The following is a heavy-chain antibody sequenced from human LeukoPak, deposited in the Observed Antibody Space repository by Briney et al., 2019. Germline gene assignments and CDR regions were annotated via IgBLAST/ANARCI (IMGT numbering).Heavy chain of an antibody. Sequence: PSETLSLTCAVYGGSFSGYYWSWIRQPPGKGLEWIGEINHSGSTNYNPSLKSRVTISVDTSKNQFSLKLSSVTAADTAVYYCARGWSSSWYSYDYWGQGTLVTVSS. J-gene: IGHJ4*02. CDR3: ARGWSSSWYSYDY. CDR2: INHSGST. D-gene: IGHD6-13*01. CDR1: GGSFSGYY. V-gene: IGHV4-34*01.